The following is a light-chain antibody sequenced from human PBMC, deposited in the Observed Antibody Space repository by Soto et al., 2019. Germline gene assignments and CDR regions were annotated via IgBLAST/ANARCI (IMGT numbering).Light chain of an antibody. J-gene: IGKJ1*01. CDR3: QQYNSWLWT. CDR2: GAS. V-gene: IGKV3-15*01. Sequence: IVVTQSPATLSLSPGEGATLSCRASQSVSSYLAWYQQKPGQPPRLLIYGASTRATGIPARCSGSGAGTEFPLIISSLQSEDAAVYYCQQYNSWLWTFGQGTKVDI. CDR1: QSVSSY.